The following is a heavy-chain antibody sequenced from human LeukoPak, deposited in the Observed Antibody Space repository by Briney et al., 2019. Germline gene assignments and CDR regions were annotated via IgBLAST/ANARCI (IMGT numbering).Heavy chain of an antibody. CDR1: GFTLSSYA. Sequence: GGSLRLSCAASGFTLSSYAMHWVRQAPGKGLEWVAVISYDGSNKYYADSVKGRFTISRDNSKNTLYLQMNSLRAEDTAVYYCARLPGTTDAFDIWGQGTMVTVSS. D-gene: IGHD1-7*01. J-gene: IGHJ3*02. V-gene: IGHV3-30-3*01. CDR2: ISYDGSNK. CDR3: ARLPGTTDAFDI.